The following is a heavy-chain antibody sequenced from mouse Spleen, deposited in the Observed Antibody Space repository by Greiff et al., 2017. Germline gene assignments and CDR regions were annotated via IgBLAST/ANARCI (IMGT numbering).Heavy chain of an antibody. J-gene: IGHJ3*01. CDR1: GFTFSDYG. CDR3: ARQGIYYGNFPWFAY. CDR2: ISNLAYSI. V-gene: IGHV5-15*01. D-gene: IGHD2-1*01. Sequence: EVKLMESGGGLVKPGGSLKLSCAASGFTFSDYGMAWVRQAPGKGPEWVAFISNLAYSIYYADTVTGRFTISRENAKNTLYLEMSSLRSEDTAMYYCARQGIYYGNFPWFAYWGQGTLVTVSA.